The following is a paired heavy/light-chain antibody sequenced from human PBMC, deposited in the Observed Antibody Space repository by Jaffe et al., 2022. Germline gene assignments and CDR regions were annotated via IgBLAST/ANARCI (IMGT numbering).Heavy chain of an antibody. CDR2: INPSSGSI. CDR3: ARVSVSGYEYEYYYYYSMDV. Sequence: QVQLVQSGAEVKKPGASVKVSCKASGYTFTNYYLHWVRQAPRQGLEWMGIINPSSGSISYAQKFQGRVTMTRDTSTSTGYMELSSLRSEDTAVYYCARVSVSGYEYEYYYYYSMDVWGKGTPVTVSS. D-gene: IGHD5-12*01. CDR1: GYTFTNYY. J-gene: IGHJ6*03. V-gene: IGHV1-46*03.
Light chain of an antibody. CDR3: QQRSNWPPLT. Sequence: DIVLTQSPATLSLSPGERATLSCRASQSVNNNLAWYQQKPGQAPRLLIYDASNRATGIPARFSGRGSGTDFTLTISSLEPEDFAVYYCQQRSNWPPLTFGGGTKVEIK. V-gene: IGKV3-11*01. CDR2: DAS. CDR1: QSVNNN. J-gene: IGKJ4*01.